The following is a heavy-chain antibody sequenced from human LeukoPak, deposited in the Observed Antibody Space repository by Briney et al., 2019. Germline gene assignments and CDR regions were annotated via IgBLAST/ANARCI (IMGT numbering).Heavy chain of an antibody. J-gene: IGHJ4*02. Sequence: PSETLSLTCTVSGGSISSYYWSWIRQPAGKGLEWIGRIYTSGSTNYNPSLKSRVTMSVDTSKNQFSLKLSSVTAADTAVYYCAGDVAIYCSSTSCSYYFDYWGQGTLVTVSS. V-gene: IGHV4-4*07. CDR2: IYTSGST. CDR1: GGSISSYY. CDR3: AGDVAIYCSSTSCSYYFDY. D-gene: IGHD2-2*01.